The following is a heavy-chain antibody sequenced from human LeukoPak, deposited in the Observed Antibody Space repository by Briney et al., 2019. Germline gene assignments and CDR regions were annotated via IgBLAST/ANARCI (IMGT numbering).Heavy chain of an antibody. J-gene: IGHJ4*02. V-gene: IGHV3-9*01. Sequence: GGSLRLSCAASGLTFHDYAMHWVRQAPGKGLEWVSGISWNSGIIGYADSVKGRFTTSRDNAKNSLYLQMNSLRPEDTALYYCTKDSVAMVTTSDYWGQGTLVTVSS. CDR1: GLTFHDYA. CDR3: TKDSVAMVTTSDY. D-gene: IGHD5-18*01. CDR2: ISWNSGII.